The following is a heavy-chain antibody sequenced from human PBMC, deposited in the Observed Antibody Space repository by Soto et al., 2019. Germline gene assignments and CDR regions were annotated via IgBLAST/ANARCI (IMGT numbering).Heavy chain of an antibody. CDR2: IDPSSGGT. Sequence: VASVKVSCKASGYTFTAYYMHWVRQAPGQGLEWMGWIDPSSGGTKYAEKFQGRVTMTRDTSISTAYMQLSSLTSDDTAIYYCAEENFRFDYWGRGTLVTVS. CDR3: AEENFRFDY. V-gene: IGHV1-2*02. CDR1: GYTFTAYY. J-gene: IGHJ4*02.